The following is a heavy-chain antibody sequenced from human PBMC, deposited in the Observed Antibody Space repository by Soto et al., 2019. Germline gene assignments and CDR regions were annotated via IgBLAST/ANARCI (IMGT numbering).Heavy chain of an antibody. CDR3: ARAYSSSWSTYYFDY. D-gene: IGHD6-13*01. V-gene: IGHV3-48*01. Sequence: EVQLVESGGGLVQPGGSLRLSCAASGFTFSSYSMNWVRQAPGKGLEWVSYISSSSSTIYYADSVKGRFTISRNNAKNSLYLQMNSLRAEDTAVYYCARAYSSSWSTYYFDYWGQGNLATVSS. CDR1: GFTFSSYS. J-gene: IGHJ4*02. CDR2: ISSSSSTI.